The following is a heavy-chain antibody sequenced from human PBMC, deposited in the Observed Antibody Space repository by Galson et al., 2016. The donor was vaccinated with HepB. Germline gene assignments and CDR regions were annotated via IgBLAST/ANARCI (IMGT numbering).Heavy chain of an antibody. CDR2: IWYGGSNE. Sequence: SLRLSCAASGFTFSSYGMHWVRQAPGKGPEWVAVIWYGGSNEYYADSVKGRFTISRDNSKNTLYLQMNSLRAEDTAVYYCASLGSLGSFSRGLYWGQGTLVTVSS. CDR3: ASLGSLGSFSRGLY. CDR1: GFTFSSYG. J-gene: IGHJ4*02. V-gene: IGHV3-33*01. D-gene: IGHD3-10*01.